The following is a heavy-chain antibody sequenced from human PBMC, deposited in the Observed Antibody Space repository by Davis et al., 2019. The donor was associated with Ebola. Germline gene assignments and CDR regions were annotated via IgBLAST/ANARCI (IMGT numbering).Heavy chain of an antibody. J-gene: IGHJ6*02. CDR3: ARVNTDIVVVVAAMDV. V-gene: IGHV3-64*01. D-gene: IGHD2-15*01. CDR2: ISSNGGST. Sequence: GGSLRLSCAASGFTFSSYSMNWVRQAPGKGLEYVSAISSNGGSTYYANSVKGRFTISRDNSRNTLYLQMGSLRAEDMAVYYCARVNTDIVVVVAAMDVWGQGTTVTVSS. CDR1: GFTFSSYS.